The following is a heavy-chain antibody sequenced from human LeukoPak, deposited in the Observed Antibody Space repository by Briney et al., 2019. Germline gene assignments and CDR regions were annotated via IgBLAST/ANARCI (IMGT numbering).Heavy chain of an antibody. CDR1: GFTFSSYG. CDR3: AKGYYGSGSYLDY. D-gene: IGHD3-10*01. Sequence: GGSLRLSCAASGFTFSSYGMHWVRQAPGKGLEWVAVISYDGSNKYYADSVKGRFTISRDNSKNTLYLQMNSLRAEDTAVYYCAKGYYGSGSYLDYWGQGTLVPSPQ. CDR2: ISYDGSNK. V-gene: IGHV3-30*18. J-gene: IGHJ4*02.